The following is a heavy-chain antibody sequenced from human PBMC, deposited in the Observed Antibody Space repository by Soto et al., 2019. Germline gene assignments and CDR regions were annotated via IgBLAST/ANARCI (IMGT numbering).Heavy chain of an antibody. Sequence: GGSLRLSCAASGFTFDDYTMHWVRQAPGKGLEWVSAISGSGGSTYYADSVKGRFTISRDNSKNTLYLQMNSLRAEDTAVYYCAKDQYDYYYYMDVWGKGTTVTVSS. CDR1: GFTFDDYT. D-gene: IGHD2-8*01. CDR3: AKDQYDYYYYMDV. V-gene: IGHV3-23*01. CDR2: ISGSGGST. J-gene: IGHJ6*03.